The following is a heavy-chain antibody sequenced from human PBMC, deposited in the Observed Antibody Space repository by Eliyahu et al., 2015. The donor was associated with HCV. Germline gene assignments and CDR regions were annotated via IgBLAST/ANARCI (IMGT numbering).Heavy chain of an antibody. J-gene: IGHJ4*02. CDR3: AREFGQSTGVDL. CDR1: GFTFGXYY. D-gene: IGHD5-12*01. V-gene: IGHV3-11*01. Sequence: QVRLXESGGGXVKPGGSLXLSXVASGFTFGXYYXSWIRQTPGNGLEWXSYISXGGTSIYYADSVKGRFTVSRDNARNSLFLQMDSLRAEDTALYYCAREFGQSTGVDLWGQGTLVTVSS. CDR2: ISXGGTSI.